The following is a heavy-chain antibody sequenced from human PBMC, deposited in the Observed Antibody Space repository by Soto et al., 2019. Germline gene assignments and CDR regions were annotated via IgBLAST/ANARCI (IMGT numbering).Heavy chain of an antibody. CDR1: GGSFSGYY. D-gene: IGHD3-10*01. V-gene: IGHV4-34*01. CDR2: INHSGST. J-gene: IGHJ4*02. Sequence: SETLSLTCAVYGGSFSGYYWSWIRQPPGKGLEWIGEINHSGSTNYNPSLKSRVTISVDTSKNQFSLKLSSVTAADTAVYYCARGPTRSDYYGSGSYRAPQYYWGQGTLVTVSS. CDR3: ARGPTRSDYYGSGSYRAPQYY.